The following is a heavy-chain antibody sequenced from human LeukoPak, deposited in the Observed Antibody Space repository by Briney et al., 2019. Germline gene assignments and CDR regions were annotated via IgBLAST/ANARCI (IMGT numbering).Heavy chain of an antibody. J-gene: IGHJ4*02. CDR1: GFTFSSYS. Sequence: GGSLRLSCAASGFTFSSYSMSWVRQAPGKGLEWISGISGSGDYTYQPDSVKGRFTISRENSKNTLYLQMNSLRAEDTAVYYCAKGGSGYYVFDYWGQGTLVTVSS. D-gene: IGHD3-22*01. CDR3: AKGGSGYYVFDY. CDR2: ISGSGDYT. V-gene: IGHV3-23*01.